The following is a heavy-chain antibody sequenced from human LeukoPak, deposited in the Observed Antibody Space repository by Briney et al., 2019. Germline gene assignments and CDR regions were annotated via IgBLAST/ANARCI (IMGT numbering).Heavy chain of an antibody. CDR3: ARIIGQYCSSTSCPFDP. D-gene: IGHD2-2*01. Sequence: SETLSLTCAVSGYSISSGYYWGWIRPPPGKGLEWIGSIYHSGSTYYNPSLKSRVTISVDTSKNQFSLKLSSVTAADTAAYYCARIIGQYCSSTSCPFDPWGQGTLVTVSS. V-gene: IGHV4-38-2*01. CDR2: IYHSGST. J-gene: IGHJ5*02. CDR1: GYSISSGYY.